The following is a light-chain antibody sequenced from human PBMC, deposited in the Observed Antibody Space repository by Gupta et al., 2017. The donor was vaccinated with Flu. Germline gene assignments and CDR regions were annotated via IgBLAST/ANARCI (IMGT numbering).Light chain of an antibody. Sequence: TLHASVGARVAMTGVASADLQKYLTWSKHKPGKAPKRLIYESSTLERGVTPRFSGSGNGGEFTLTINNRQAEDNAAYFCQQGYDSPHISFGPGTKVDV. CDR2: ESS. J-gene: IGKJ3*01. V-gene: IGKV1-33*01. CDR3: QQGYDSPHIS. CDR1: ADLQKY.